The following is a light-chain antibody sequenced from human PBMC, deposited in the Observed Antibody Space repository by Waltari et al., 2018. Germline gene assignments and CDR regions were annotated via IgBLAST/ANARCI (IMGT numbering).Light chain of an antibody. CDR2: WAS. CDR3: QEFYTTAYT. V-gene: IGKV4-1*01. Sequence: DIVMTQSPDSLAVSLGERATINCKSSQSVFYSATNKNYLAWYQQKPGQPPKLLIYWASTRESGFPARFSGSGSGSDFTLTISSLQAEDVAVYYCQEFYTTAYTFGQGTKLEIK. J-gene: IGKJ2*01. CDR1: QSVFYSATNKNY.